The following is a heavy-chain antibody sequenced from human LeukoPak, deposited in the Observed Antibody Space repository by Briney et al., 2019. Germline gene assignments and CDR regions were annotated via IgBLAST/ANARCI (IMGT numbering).Heavy chain of an antibody. D-gene: IGHD6-19*01. Sequence: PSETLSLTCAVYGGSFSGYYWSWIRQPPGKGLEWIGEINHSGSTNYNPSLKSRVTISVDTSKNQFSLKLSSVTAADTAVYYCARPGLDDYWGQGTLVTVSS. CDR1: GGSFSGYY. CDR2: INHSGST. V-gene: IGHV4-34*01. J-gene: IGHJ4*02. CDR3: ARPGLDDY.